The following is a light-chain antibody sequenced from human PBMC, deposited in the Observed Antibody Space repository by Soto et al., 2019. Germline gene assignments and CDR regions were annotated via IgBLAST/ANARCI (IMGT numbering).Light chain of an antibody. CDR1: QSISSY. CDR3: QQSYSTPPIT. V-gene: IGKV1-39*01. J-gene: IGKJ5*01. Sequence: IQMPQSPSSMSASVGDRGKITFRASQSISSYLNWYQQKPGKAPKLLIYAASSLQSGVPSRFSGSGSGTDFTLTISSLQPEDFATYYCQQSYSTPPITFGQGTRLEIK. CDR2: AAS.